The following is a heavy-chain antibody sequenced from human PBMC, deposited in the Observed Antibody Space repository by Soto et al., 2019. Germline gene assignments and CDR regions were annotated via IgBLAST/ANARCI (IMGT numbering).Heavy chain of an antibody. J-gene: IGHJ6*02. D-gene: IGHD2-21*02. CDR2: ISYDGSTK. CDR3: AKVAQGDTLITDYGMDV. V-gene: IGHV3-30*18. CDR1: GFPFSSYG. Sequence: PGGSLRLSCAASGFPFSSYGMHWVRHTPGKGLEWVALISYDGSTKYYADSVTGRFIVSRDNSRTTVYLQMNGLRPEDTAVYYCAKVAQGDTLITDYGMDVWGQGTTVTVSS.